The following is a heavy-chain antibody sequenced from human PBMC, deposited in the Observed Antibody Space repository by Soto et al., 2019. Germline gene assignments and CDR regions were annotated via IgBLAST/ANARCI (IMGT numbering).Heavy chain of an antibody. V-gene: IGHV4-31*03. D-gene: IGHD5-18*01. J-gene: IGHJ5*02. Sequence: SETLSLTCTVSGASVSTGAYYWGWVRQRPGKGLEWVGYIYESGYTYYNTSLKSRLTKSLDRSNNQFSLGLTSVTAADTAVYYCVRALRHTAMVYPWFDPWGQGTQVTVSS. CDR3: VRALRHTAMVYPWFDP. CDR1: GASVSTGAYY. CDR2: IYESGYT.